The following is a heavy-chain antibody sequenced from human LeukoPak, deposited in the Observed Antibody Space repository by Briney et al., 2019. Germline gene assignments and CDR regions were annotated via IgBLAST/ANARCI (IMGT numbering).Heavy chain of an antibody. CDR3: ARDRGVVVVPAPAYGMDV. CDR2: ISGSGGST. CDR1: GFTFSSYA. J-gene: IGHJ6*02. D-gene: IGHD2-2*01. Sequence: GGSLRLSCAASGFTFSSYAMSWVRQAPGKGLEWVSAISGSGGSTYYADSVKGRFTISRDNSKNTLYLQMNSLRAEDTAVYYCARDRGVVVVPAPAYGMDVWGQGTTVTVSS. V-gene: IGHV3-23*01.